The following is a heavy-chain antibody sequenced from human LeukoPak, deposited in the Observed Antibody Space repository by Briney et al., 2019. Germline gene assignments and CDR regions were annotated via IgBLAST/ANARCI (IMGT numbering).Heavy chain of an antibody. CDR3: ARDLGRYCSGGRCHYYSYYMDV. CDR2: ISTYNGNT. V-gene: IGHV1-18*01. D-gene: IGHD2-15*01. J-gene: IGHJ6*03. CDR1: GYTFTNYG. Sequence: ASVKVSCKASGYTFTNYGISWVRQAPGQGLEWMGWISTYNGNTNYAQKLQGRVTMTIDTSTSTAYMELRRLRSDDTAVYYCARDLGRYCSGGRCHYYSYYMDVWGKGTTVTVSS.